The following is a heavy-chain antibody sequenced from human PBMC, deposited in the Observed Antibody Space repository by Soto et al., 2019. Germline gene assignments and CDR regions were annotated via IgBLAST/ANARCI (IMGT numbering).Heavy chain of an antibody. V-gene: IGHV4-59*01. CDR2: IYYSGST. Sequence: SETLSLTCTVSGGSISSYYWSWIRQPPGKGLEWIGYIYYSGSTNYNPSLKSRVTISVDTSKNQFSLKLSSVTAADTAVYYCARVAASPPPCSSTSCPYMDVWGKGTTVTVSS. D-gene: IGHD2-2*01. J-gene: IGHJ6*03. CDR3: ARVAASPPPCSSTSCPYMDV. CDR1: GGSISSYY.